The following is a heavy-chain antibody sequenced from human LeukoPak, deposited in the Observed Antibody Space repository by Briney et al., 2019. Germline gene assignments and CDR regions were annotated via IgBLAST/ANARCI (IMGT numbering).Heavy chain of an antibody. V-gene: IGHV4-34*01. CDR2: INHSGST. J-gene: IGHJ4*02. Sequence: SETLSLTCAVYGGSFSGYYWSWIRQPPGKGLEWIGEINHSGSTNHNPSLKSRVTISVDTSKNQFSLKLSSVTAADTAVYYCARLYPGYSSGWYYFDYWGQGTLVTVSS. CDR1: GGSFSGYY. D-gene: IGHD6-19*01. CDR3: ARLYPGYSSGWYYFDY.